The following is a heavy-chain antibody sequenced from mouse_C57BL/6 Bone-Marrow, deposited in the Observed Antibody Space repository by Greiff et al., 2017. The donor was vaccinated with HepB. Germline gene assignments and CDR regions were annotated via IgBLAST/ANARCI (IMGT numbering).Heavy chain of an antibody. D-gene: IGHD3-2*02. Sequence: VKPGASVKMSCKASGYTFTSYWITWVKQRPGQGLEWIGDIYPGSGSTNYNEKFKSKATLTVDTSSSTAYMQLSSLTSEDSAVYYCARWGSSGYWFAYWGQGTLVTVSA. CDR3: ARWGSSGYWFAY. J-gene: IGHJ3*01. V-gene: IGHV1-55*01. CDR2: IYPGSGST. CDR1: GYTFTSYW.